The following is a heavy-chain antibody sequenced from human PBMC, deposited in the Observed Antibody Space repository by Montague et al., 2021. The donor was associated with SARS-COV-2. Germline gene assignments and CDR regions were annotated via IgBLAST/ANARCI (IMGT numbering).Heavy chain of an antibody. V-gene: IGHV4-4*09. Sequence: SETLSLTCAVSGDSISNYYWSWIRQPPGKGLEYIGWIDSNGATDYNPSFKSRVTLSVDTVNNQLSLKLRSVTAADTAVYYCARVGVGTMVRGVIPAYYYYGMDVWGQGTTVTVSS. CDR1: GDSISNYY. CDR3: ARVGVGTMVRGVIPAYYYYGMDV. D-gene: IGHD3-10*01. J-gene: IGHJ6*02. CDR2: IDSNGAT.